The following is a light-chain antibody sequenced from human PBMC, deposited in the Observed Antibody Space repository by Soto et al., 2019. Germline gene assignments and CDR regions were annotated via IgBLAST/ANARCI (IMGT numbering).Light chain of an antibody. J-gene: IGKJ1*01. Sequence: EIVLTQSPATLSLSPGERATLSCRASQSVSSYLAWYQHKPGRAPRLLIYDASARATGIPARFSGSGSRTDFTLTISRLEPEDFAVYYCQQRSNWPRTFGQGTKVEI. V-gene: IGKV3-11*01. CDR3: QQRSNWPRT. CDR2: DAS. CDR1: QSVSSY.